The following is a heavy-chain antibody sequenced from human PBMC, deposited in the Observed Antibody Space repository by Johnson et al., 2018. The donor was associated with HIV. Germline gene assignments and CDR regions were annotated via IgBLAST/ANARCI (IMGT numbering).Heavy chain of an antibody. V-gene: IGHV3-20*04. CDR1: GFTFDDYG. CDR2: ISWNSGSI. CDR3: AVLTTGGLRVGNFDI. D-gene: IGHD1-1*01. J-gene: IGHJ3*02. Sequence: VQLVESGGGVVRPGGSLRLSCAASGFTFDDYGMSWVRQAPGKGLEWVSGISWNSGSIGYADSVKGRFTISRDNAKNSLYLQMDSLRIEDTAVYYCAVLTTGGLRVGNFDIWGQGTMVTVSS.